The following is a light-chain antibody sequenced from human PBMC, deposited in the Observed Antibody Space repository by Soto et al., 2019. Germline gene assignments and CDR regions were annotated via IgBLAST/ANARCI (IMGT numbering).Light chain of an antibody. J-gene: IGKJ1*01. CDR1: QDISGY. CDR2: VAS. V-gene: IGKV1-9*01. Sequence: IQLTQSPSSLSASVGDRVTITCRASQDISGYVAWYQQRPGRAPQLLIYVASALQTGVPSRFSGSGSGTDFTLTITSLQPEDFGTYYCQHPKWAFGQGTKVDIK. CDR3: QHPKWA.